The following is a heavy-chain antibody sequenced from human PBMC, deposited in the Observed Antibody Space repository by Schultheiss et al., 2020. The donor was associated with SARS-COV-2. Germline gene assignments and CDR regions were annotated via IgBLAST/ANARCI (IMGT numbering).Heavy chain of an antibody. V-gene: IGHV4-59*12. Sequence: SETLSLTCTVSGGSISSYYWSWIRQPPGKGLEWIGYIYYSGSTYYNPSLKSRVTISVDTSKNQFSLKLSSVTAADTAVYYCARGSPWGYWGQGTLVTVSS. CDR2: IYYSGST. J-gene: IGHJ4*02. D-gene: IGHD7-27*01. CDR1: GGSISSYY. CDR3: ARGSPWGY.